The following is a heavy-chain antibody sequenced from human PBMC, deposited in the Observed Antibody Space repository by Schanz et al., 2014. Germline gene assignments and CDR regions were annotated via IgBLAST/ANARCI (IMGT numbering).Heavy chain of an antibody. Sequence: EVQLLESGGGLVQPGGSLRLSCAASGFTFSSYAMSWVRQAPGKGLEWVAGISGSGTTTYYAASVKGRFTISRDNSKNTLYLEMNSLRVEDTALYYCAKDKAAGSAWFDDFNVWGQGTMVTVSS. CDR1: GFTFSSYA. CDR3: AKDKAAGSAWFDDFNV. J-gene: IGHJ3*01. CDR2: ISGSGTTT. V-gene: IGHV3-23*01. D-gene: IGHD6-13*01.